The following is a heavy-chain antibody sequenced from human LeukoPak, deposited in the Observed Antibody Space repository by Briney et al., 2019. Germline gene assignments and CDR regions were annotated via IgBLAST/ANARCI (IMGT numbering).Heavy chain of an antibody. V-gene: IGHV4-34*01. CDR2: INHSGST. Sequence: SETLSLTCAVYGGSFSGYYWSWIRQPPGKGLEWIGEINHSGSTNYNPSLKSRVTISVDTSKNQFSLKLSSVTAADTAVYYCARAAPLYYYGSGTGGWFDPWGQGTLVTVSS. J-gene: IGHJ5*02. CDR1: GGSFSGYY. D-gene: IGHD3-10*01. CDR3: ARAAPLYYYGSGTGGWFDP.